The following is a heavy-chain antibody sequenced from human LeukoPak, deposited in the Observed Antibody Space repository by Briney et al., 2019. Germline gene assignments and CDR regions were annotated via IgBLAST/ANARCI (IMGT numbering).Heavy chain of an antibody. CDR3: ARVLYYYGSSGSRYSFDY. CDR2: ISAYNGDT. V-gene: IGHV1-18*04. J-gene: IGHJ4*02. D-gene: IGHD3-22*01. Sequence: GASVKVSCKASGYTFISYGLSWVRQAPGQGLEWMGWISAYNGDTNYAQRLQGRVTMTTDTSTTTAYMELRSLRSDDTAVYYCARVLYYYGSSGSRYSFDYWGQGTLVTVSS. CDR1: GYTFISYG.